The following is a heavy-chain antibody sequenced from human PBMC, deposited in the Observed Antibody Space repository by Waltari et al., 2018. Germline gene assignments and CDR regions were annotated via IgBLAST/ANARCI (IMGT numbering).Heavy chain of an antibody. Sequence: EVQLVESGGGLVQPGRSLRLSCAASGFTFDDYAMHWVRQAPGKGLEWVSGISWNSGSIGYADSVKGRFTISRDNAKNSLYLQMNSLRAEDTALYYCAKVIPAAGTIWVQGTLVTVSS. D-gene: IGHD6-13*01. CDR1: GFTFDDYA. CDR2: ISWNSGSI. CDR3: AKVIPAAGTI. V-gene: IGHV3-9*01. J-gene: IGHJ4*02.